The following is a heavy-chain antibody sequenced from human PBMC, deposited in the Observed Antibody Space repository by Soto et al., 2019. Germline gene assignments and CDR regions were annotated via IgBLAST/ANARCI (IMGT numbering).Heavy chain of an antibody. CDR3: AHRGGGIVDWYFDL. D-gene: IGHD1-26*01. Sequence: QITLNESGPTLVKPTQTLTLTCTFSGFSLGTYGVGVGWIRPPPGKALEWLALIYWDDDKRYSPSLKSRLTITKDTSKRQVFLTLTNMDPVDTATYYCAHRGGGIVDWYFDLWGRGTPVIVSS. CDR2: IYWDDDK. J-gene: IGHJ2*01. V-gene: IGHV2-5*02. CDR1: GFSLGTYGVG.